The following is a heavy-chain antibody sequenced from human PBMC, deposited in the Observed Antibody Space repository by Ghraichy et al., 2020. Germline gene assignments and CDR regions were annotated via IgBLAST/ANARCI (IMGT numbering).Heavy chain of an antibody. J-gene: IGHJ4*02. CDR2: ISSGSSYL. CDR3: ARDQSSWGDFDY. V-gene: IGHV3-21*01. CDR1: GFNFNIYS. D-gene: IGHD6-13*01. Sequence: GGSLRLSCTASGFNFNIYSMNWVRQAPGKELEWVSAISSGSSYLYYADSVKGRFTISRDNTKNLLFLQMNSLRVEDTAVYYCARDQSSWGDFDYWGQGALVTVSS.